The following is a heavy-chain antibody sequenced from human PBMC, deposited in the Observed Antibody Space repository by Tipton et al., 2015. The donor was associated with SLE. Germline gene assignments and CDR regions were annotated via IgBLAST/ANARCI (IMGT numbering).Heavy chain of an antibody. CDR2: IKTRGDGGTV. CDR1: GFIFSNAW. Sequence: SLRLSCAASGFIFSNAWMNWIRQAPGKGLEWVGRIKTRGDGGTVDYAAPVKGRFTVSRDDSKNTLYLQMNSLKTEDTAVYYCATEGYQLLFRAYQYYGMDVWGQGTTLTVSS. J-gene: IGHJ6*02. CDR3: ATEGYQLLFRAYQYYGMDV. D-gene: IGHD3-10*01. V-gene: IGHV3-15*01.